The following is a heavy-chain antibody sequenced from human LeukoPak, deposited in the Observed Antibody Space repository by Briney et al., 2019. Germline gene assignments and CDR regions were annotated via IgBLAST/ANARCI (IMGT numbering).Heavy chain of an antibody. V-gene: IGHV3-74*01. CDR2: INSDGTSK. CDR1: GLTFSSYW. CDR3: ARLPTGSSLHY. D-gene: IGHD6-6*01. J-gene: IGHJ4*02. Sequence: GGSLRLSCAASGLTFSSYWMHWVRQAPGKGLVWVSSINSDGTSKRYADSVKRRFTIYRDNAKNTLYLQMNSLRAEDTAVYYCARLPTGSSLHYWGQETLVTVSS.